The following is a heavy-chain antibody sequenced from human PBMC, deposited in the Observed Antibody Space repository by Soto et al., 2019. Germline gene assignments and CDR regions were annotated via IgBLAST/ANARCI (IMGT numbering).Heavy chain of an antibody. CDR3: AKGLGSRSLEWLFGSFDS. V-gene: IGHV3-23*01. Sequence: GGSLRPSCVASEFPFSSNGMAWVRHAPGKGLEWLSFVSSGGVTTYYAASVKGRFTVSRDNSKSSVFLQMNNMRGEDTAIYYCAKGLGSRSLEWLFGSFDSWGQGTLVTVPQ. J-gene: IGHJ4*02. CDR1: EFPFSSNG. CDR2: VSSGGVTT. D-gene: IGHD3-3*01.